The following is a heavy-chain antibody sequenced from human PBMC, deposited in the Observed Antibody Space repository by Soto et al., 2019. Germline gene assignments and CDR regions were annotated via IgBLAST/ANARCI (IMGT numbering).Heavy chain of an antibody. D-gene: IGHD3-3*01. Sequence: QVQLVQSGAEVKKPGASVKVSCKASGYTFTSYYMHWVRQAPGQGLEWMGIINPSGGSTSYAQKSQRRVTMTRDTSTSTVYMELRSQRSEDTALYYCARDLTDLWSGYYHSQSNYYYGMDVWGQGTTVTVSS. CDR2: INPSGGST. V-gene: IGHV1-46*01. J-gene: IGHJ6*02. CDR3: ARDLTDLWSGYYHSQSNYYYGMDV. CDR1: GYTFTSYY.